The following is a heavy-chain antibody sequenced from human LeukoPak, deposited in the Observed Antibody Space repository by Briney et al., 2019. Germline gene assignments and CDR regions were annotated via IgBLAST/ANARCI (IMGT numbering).Heavy chain of an antibody. V-gene: IGHV3-23*01. CDR2: TSANGDTT. Sequence: GGSLRLSCAASGFTFSTYAMSWVRQAPGKGLEWVSTTSANGDTTYYADSVKGRFTISRDNSKITLYLYMNSLRAEDAAVYYCAKDRAGYSIARVFDYWGQGTLVTVSS. CDR3: AKDRAGYSIARVFDY. J-gene: IGHJ4*02. CDR1: GFTFSTYA. D-gene: IGHD5-12*01.